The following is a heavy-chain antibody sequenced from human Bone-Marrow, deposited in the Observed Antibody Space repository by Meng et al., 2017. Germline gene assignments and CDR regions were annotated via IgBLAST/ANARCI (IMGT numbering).Heavy chain of an antibody. CDR3: ARAPVRGDVDTIDY. J-gene: IGHJ4*02. V-gene: IGHV3-74*01. CDR1: GFTFSNAW. D-gene: IGHD5-12*01. CDR2: IDDGSST. Sequence: GESLKISCAASGFTFSNAWMTWVRQGPGKGLVWVSRIDDGSSTSYADSVKGRFTVSRDNAKNTVYLQMNSLRVEDKAVYYCARAPVRGDVDTIDYWGQGTLVTVSS.